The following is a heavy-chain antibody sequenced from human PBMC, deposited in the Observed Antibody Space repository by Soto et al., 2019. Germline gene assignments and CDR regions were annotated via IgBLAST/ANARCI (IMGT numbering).Heavy chain of an antibody. Sequence: GGSLRLSCAASGFTFSSYAMHWVRQAPGKGLEWVAVISYDGSNKYYADSVKGRFTISRDNSKNTLYLQMNSLRAEDTAVYYCARAGSSWSNYYYHYGMDVWGQGTTVTVSS. CDR2: ISYDGSNK. V-gene: IGHV3-30-3*01. D-gene: IGHD6-13*01. CDR3: ARAGSSWSNYYYHYGMDV. J-gene: IGHJ6*02. CDR1: GFTFSSYA.